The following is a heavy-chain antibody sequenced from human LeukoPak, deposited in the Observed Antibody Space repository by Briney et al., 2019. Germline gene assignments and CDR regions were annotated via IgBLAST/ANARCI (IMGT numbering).Heavy chain of an antibody. Sequence: SETLSLTCTVSGGSMNSYYWSWIRQPPGKGLEWIGHIFHSGNTNDNPSLKSRVTISVDPSKNQFSLRLRSVTAADTAVYYCARTYYDSWGYYEDTYWGQGTLVTVSS. D-gene: IGHD3-22*01. CDR1: GGSMNSYY. CDR3: ARTYYDSWGYYEDTY. J-gene: IGHJ4*02. V-gene: IGHV4-59*01. CDR2: IFHSGNT.